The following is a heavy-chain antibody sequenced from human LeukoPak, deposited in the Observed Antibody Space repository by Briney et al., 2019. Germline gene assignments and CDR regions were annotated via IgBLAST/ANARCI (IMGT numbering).Heavy chain of an antibody. D-gene: IGHD3-10*01. Sequence: ASVKVSCKASGYTFTSYGISWVRQAPGQGLEWMGWISAYNGNTNYAQKLQGRVTMTTDTSTITAYMELRSLRSDDTAVYYCASHRMVRGVILLDCWGQGTLVTVSS. J-gene: IGHJ4*02. CDR1: GYTFTSYG. V-gene: IGHV1-18*01. CDR3: ASHRMVRGVILLDC. CDR2: ISAYNGNT.